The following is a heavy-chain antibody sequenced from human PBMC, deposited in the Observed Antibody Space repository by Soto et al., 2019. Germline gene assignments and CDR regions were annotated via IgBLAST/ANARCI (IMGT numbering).Heavy chain of an antibody. V-gene: IGHV1-3*01. Sequence: QVQLVQSGAEGKKPGASVKVSCKASGYTFTSYAMHWVRQAPGQRLEWMGWINAGNGNTKYSQKFQGRVTITRDTSASTAYMELSSLRSEDTAVYYCARGLAAAYYYGMDVWGQGTTVTVSS. CDR2: INAGNGNT. CDR1: GYTFTSYA. CDR3: ARGLAAAYYYGMDV. J-gene: IGHJ6*02. D-gene: IGHD6-13*01.